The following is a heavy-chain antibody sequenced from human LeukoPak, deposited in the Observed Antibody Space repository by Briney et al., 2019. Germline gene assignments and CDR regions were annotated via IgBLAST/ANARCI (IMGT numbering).Heavy chain of an antibody. Sequence: PGGSLRLSCAASGFTFSSYAMHWVRQAPGKGLEWVAVISYDGSNKYYADSVKGRFTISRDNSKNTLYLQMNSLRAEDTAVYYCARRQAATYYYDSSAKNKAHYFDYWGQGTLVTVSS. CDR3: ARRQAATYYYDSSAKNKAHYFDY. CDR2: ISYDGSNK. J-gene: IGHJ4*02. D-gene: IGHD3-22*01. V-gene: IGHV3-30*04. CDR1: GFTFSSYA.